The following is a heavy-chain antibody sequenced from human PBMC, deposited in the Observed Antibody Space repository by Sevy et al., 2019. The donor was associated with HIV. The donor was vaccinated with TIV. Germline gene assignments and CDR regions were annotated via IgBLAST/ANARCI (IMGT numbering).Heavy chain of an antibody. CDR1: GFTFDDYA. V-gene: IGHV3-9*01. Sequence: GGSLRLSCAASGFTFDDYAIHWVRQAPGKGLEWVSGLSWNSGTIDYADSVKGRFTISRDNAKKSLYLQMNSLRTEDTALYYCAKGAGQWLGDAFDVRGQGTMVTVSS. J-gene: IGHJ3*01. D-gene: IGHD6-19*01. CDR3: AKGAGQWLGDAFDV. CDR2: LSWNSGTI.